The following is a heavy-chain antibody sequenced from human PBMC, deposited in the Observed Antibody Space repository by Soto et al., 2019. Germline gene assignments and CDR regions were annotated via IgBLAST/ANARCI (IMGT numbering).Heavy chain of an antibody. J-gene: IGHJ3*01. CDR2: TYWDDDN. Sequence: QITLKESGPTLVKPTQTLTLTCSLSGFSITTSGVGVAWVRQPPGKALEWLAFTYWDDDNRYNPSLRTRRTTAKDASRNQVVLTMTNMGPADTATYYCAHRGTLMSTWNYGAFDFWGQGALVTVPS. D-gene: IGHD1-7*01. V-gene: IGHV2-5*02. CDR1: GFSITTSGVG. CDR3: AHRGTLMSTWNYGAFDF.